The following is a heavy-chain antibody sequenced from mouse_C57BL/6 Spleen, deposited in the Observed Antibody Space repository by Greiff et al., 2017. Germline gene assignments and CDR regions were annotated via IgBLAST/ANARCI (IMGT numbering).Heavy chain of an antibody. V-gene: IGHV1-7*01. D-gene: IGHD1-1*01. CDR3: ARSDITTVVGGY. Sequence: VQLQQSGAELAKPGASVKLSCKASGYTFSSYWMPLVHQRPGQGLEWIGYLNPSSGYPKYNQKFKDKATLTADKSSSTAYMQLSSLTYEDSAVYYCARSDITTVVGGYWGQGTTLTVSS. J-gene: IGHJ2*01. CDR2: LNPSSGYP. CDR1: GYTFSSYW.